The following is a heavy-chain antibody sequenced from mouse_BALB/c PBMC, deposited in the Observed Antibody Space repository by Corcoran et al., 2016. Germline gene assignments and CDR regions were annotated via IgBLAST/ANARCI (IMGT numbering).Heavy chain of an antibody. CDR2: INPDSSTI. CDR1: GFDFSRYW. D-gene: IGHD1-2*01. CDR3: ARHHYYVSGYLDV. V-gene: IGHV4-1*02. Sequence: EVKLLASGGGLVQPGGSLKLSCAASGFDFSRYWMSWVRQAPGKGLEWIGEINPDSSTINYTPSLKDKFIISRDNAKNTLYLQMSKVRSEDTALYYCARHHYYVSGYLDVLGTGTTFTVTS. J-gene: IGHJ1*03.